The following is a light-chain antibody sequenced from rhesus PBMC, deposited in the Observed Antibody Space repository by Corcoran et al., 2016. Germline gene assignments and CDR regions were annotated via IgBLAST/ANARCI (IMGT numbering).Light chain of an antibody. J-gene: IGKJ3*01. CDR1: QGISTY. V-gene: IGKV1-43*02. Sequence: DIRMTQSPSSLSASVGDRVTITCRASQGISTYLNWYQQKPGKAPKRLIYAASSLESGVPSRFSGSGSGTDFTLTISSQQPEDFATYFCLQYNSDPVTFGPGTKLDIK. CDR2: AAS. CDR3: LQYNSDPVT.